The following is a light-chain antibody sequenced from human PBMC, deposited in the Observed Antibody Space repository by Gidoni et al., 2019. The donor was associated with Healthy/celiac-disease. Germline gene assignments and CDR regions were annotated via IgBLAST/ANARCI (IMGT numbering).Light chain of an antibody. CDR2: GNS. Sequence: QSVLTQPPSVPGAPGQSVTISCTGSSSNIGAGYDVHWYQQLPGTAPKLLIYGNSNRPSGVPDRFSGSKSGTSASLAITGLQAEDEADYYCQSYDSSLSGHVVFGGGTKLTVL. V-gene: IGLV1-40*01. CDR1: SSNIGAGYD. CDR3: QSYDSSLSGHVV. J-gene: IGLJ2*01.